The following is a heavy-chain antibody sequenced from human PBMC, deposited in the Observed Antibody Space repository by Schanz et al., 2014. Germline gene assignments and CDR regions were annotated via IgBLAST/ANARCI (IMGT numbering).Heavy chain of an antibody. Sequence: EVQVVEYGGGLVKPGGSLRLSCAPSGITFTDYSLNWVRQAPGKGLEWVANMNQDGSVKNYVDSVKGRFTISRDNAKNSLYLQMNSLRAEDTAVYYCARDKGGLIPFDYWGQGTLVDVSS. V-gene: IGHV3-7*01. CDR2: MNQDGSVK. J-gene: IGHJ4*02. D-gene: IGHD2-15*01. CDR1: GITFTDYS. CDR3: ARDKGGLIPFDY.